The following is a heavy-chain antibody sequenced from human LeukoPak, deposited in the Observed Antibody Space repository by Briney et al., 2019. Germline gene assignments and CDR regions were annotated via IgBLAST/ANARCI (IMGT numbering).Heavy chain of an antibody. CDR1: GFTFSSYW. CDR2: INSDGSIT. J-gene: IGHJ4*02. CDR3: ARDLYGDFYFDY. D-gene: IGHD4-17*01. V-gene: IGHV3-74*01. Sequence: PGGSLRLSCAASGFTFSSYWMHWVRQAPGKGLVWVSRINSDGSITTYADSVKGRFTISRDNAKNTPYLQMNSLRAEDTAVHYCARDLYGDFYFDYWGQGTLVTVSS.